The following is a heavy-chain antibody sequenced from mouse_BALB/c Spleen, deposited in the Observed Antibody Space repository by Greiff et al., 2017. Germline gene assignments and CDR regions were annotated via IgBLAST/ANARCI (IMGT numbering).Heavy chain of an antibody. J-gene: IGHJ4*01. CDR1: GFTFTDYY. Sequence: EVKLQESGGGLVQPGGSLRLSCATSGFTFTDYYMSWVRQPPGKALEWLGFIRNKANGYTTEYSASVKGRFTISRDNSQSILYLQMNTLRAEDSATYYCARDMEAMDYWGQGTSVTVSS. CDR3: ARDMEAMDY. V-gene: IGHV7-3*02. CDR2: IRNKANGYTT.